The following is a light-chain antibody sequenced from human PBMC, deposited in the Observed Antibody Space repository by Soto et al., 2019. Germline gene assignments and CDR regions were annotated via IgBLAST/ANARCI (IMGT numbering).Light chain of an antibody. CDR3: LQYHNLWA. J-gene: IGKJ1*01. Sequence: EIVLTQSPATLSLSPGERDTLSCRASQSVSSYLAWYQQKPGQAPRLLIYDASNRATGIPARFSGSGSGTDFTLTISSLEPEDFTVYSCLQYHNLWAFGQGTKVDI. CDR1: QSVSSY. V-gene: IGKV3-11*01. CDR2: DAS.